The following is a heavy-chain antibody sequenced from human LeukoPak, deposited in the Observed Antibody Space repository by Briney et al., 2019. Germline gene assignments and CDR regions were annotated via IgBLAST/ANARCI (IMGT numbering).Heavy chain of an antibody. Sequence: SETLSLTCAVYGGSFSGYYWSWIRQPPGKGLEWIGEINHSGSTNYNPSLKSRVTISVDTSKNQFSLKLSSVTAVDTAVYYCARMIVVARGAFDIWGQGTMVTVSS. J-gene: IGHJ3*02. V-gene: IGHV4-34*01. CDR1: GGSFSGYY. CDR3: ARMIVVARGAFDI. CDR2: INHSGST. D-gene: IGHD3-22*01.